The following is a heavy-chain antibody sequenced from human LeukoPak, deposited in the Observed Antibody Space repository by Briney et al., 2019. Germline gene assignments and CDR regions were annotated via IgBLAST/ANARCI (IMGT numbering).Heavy chain of an antibody. CDR3: ARGGYSGYDRYNWFDP. Sequence: ASVTVSCKASGYTFTSYDINWLRQPTGQGLEWMGWMNPNSGNTGYAQKFQGRVTMTRNNSISTAYMEPSSLRSEDTAVYYFARGGYSGYDRYNWFDPWGQGTLVTVSS. CDR1: GYTFTSYD. J-gene: IGHJ5*02. D-gene: IGHD5-12*01. CDR2: MNPNSGNT. V-gene: IGHV1-8*01.